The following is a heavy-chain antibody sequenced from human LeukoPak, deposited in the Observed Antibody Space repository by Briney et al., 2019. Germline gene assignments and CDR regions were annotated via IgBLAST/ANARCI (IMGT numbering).Heavy chain of an antibody. CDR1: GFTFCDHA. D-gene: IGHD5-18*01. Sequence: PGGSLRLSCTASGFTFCDHAMSCVRQAPGKRLEWVCFIRSKTYGGTTEYAASVKGRFTISTPDSKSIPYLQMNSLKTEETAVYHCTRGLIQPWLYYGMDGWGQGTTVTV. CDR2: IRSKTYGGTT. J-gene: IGHJ6*02. V-gene: IGHV3-49*04. CDR3: TRGLIQPWLYYGMDG.